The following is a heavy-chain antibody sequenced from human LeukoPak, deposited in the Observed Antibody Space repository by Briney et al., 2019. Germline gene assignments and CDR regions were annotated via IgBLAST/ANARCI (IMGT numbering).Heavy chain of an antibody. CDR3: ASDRTIFGVVTEVFDI. D-gene: IGHD3-3*01. J-gene: IGHJ3*02. CDR1: GFIFSSYW. V-gene: IGHV3-7*01. Sequence: GGSLRLSCAASGFIFSSYWMSWVRQAPGKGLEWVANIKQDGSEKYYVDSVKGRFTISRDNAKNSLYLQMNSLRAEDTAVYYCASDRTIFGVVTEVFDISGQGTMVTVSS. CDR2: IKQDGSEK.